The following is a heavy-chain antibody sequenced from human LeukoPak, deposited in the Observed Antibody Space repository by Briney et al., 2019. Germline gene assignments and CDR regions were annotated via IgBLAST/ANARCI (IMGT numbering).Heavy chain of an antibody. D-gene: IGHD1-26*01. Sequence: SETLSLTCTVSGGSISSYYWSWIRQPPGKGLEWIGYIYYSGSTNYNPSLKSRVTISVDTSKNQFSLKLSSVTAADTAVYYCARRAGGGGDYYFDYWGQGTLVTVSS. V-gene: IGHV4-59*01. CDR1: GGSISSYY. J-gene: IGHJ4*02. CDR3: ARRAGGGGDYYFDY. CDR2: IYYSGST.